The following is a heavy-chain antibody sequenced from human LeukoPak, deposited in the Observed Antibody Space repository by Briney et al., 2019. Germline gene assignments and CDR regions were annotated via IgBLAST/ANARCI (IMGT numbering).Heavy chain of an antibody. CDR3: ARGSYLGAFDI. J-gene: IGHJ3*02. Sequence: ASVKVSCKASGGTFSSYAISWVRQAPGQGLEWMGGIIPIFGTANYAQKFQGRVTITADKSTSTAYMELRSLRSDDTAVYYCARGSYLGAFDIWGQGTMVTVSS. V-gene: IGHV1-69*06. CDR2: IIPIFGTA. D-gene: IGHD2/OR15-2a*01. CDR1: GGTFSSYA.